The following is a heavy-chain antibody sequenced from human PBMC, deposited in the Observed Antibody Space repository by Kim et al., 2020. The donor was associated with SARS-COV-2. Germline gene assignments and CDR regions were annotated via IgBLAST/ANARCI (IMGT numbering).Heavy chain of an antibody. J-gene: IGHJ4*02. CDR2: LTWNSGNI. CDR3: VKDMGTYGYPFYFDH. CDR1: GFIFEDFA. D-gene: IGHD5-18*01. V-gene: IGHV3-9*01. Sequence: GGSLRLSCAASGFIFEDFAMHWVRQIPGKGLEWVSGLTWNSGNIDYSDSVRGRFIVSRDNTKNYLFLQMNSLEPGDTVLYYCVKDMGTYGYPFYFDHWGQVTLVTVSS.